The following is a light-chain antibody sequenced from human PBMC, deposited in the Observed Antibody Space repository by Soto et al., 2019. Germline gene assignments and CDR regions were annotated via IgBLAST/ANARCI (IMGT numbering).Light chain of an antibody. CDR3: QQYSRYSRT. CDR2: DAS. Sequence: DIQMTQYPSTLSASVGDRISITFLAIEIMNRWLAWYQQKPGKAPKLLIFDASTLQSGVPSRFSGSGSGTEFTLTISGLQPDDFATYYCQQYSRYSRTFGQGTKVHIK. CDR1: EIMNRW. V-gene: IGKV1-5*01. J-gene: IGKJ1*01.